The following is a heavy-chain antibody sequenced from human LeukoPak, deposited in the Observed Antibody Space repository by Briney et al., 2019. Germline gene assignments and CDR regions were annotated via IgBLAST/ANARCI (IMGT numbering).Heavy chain of an antibody. CDR1: GGTFSSYA. CDR3: ARDRGTMVRGSGMDV. D-gene: IGHD3-10*01. CDR2: IIPFFGTA. J-gene: IGHJ6*04. V-gene: IGHV1-69*01. Sequence: SVKVSCKASGGTFSSYAISWVRQAPGQGLEGRGGIIPFFGTANYAQKFQGRVTITADESTSTAYIELSSLRSEDTAVYYCARDRGTMVRGSGMDVWGKGTTVTVSS.